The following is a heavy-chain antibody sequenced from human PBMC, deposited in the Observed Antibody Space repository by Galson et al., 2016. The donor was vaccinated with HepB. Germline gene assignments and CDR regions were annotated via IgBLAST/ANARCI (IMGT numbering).Heavy chain of an antibody. CDR2: IKQDGTEK. V-gene: IGHV3-7*03. D-gene: IGHD6-19*01. J-gene: IGHJ4*02. CDR3: ARDRGYSGWSYFDY. Sequence: SLRLSCAASAFTFRSFWMSWVRQAPGKGLEWVANIKQDGTEKYYMDSGKGRFTISRDNAKNSLYLQMNSLRADDTAVSYCARDRGYSGWSYFDYWGQGTLVTVSS. CDR1: AFTFRSFW.